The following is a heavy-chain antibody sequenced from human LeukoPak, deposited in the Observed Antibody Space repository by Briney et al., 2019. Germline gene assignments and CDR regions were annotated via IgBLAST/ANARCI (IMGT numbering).Heavy chain of an antibody. Sequence: GGSLRLSCAASGFTFSNYWMTWVRQAPGKGLEWLANIKQDGSIIYYVDSVKGRFTISRDNSKNSLYLQMNSLRVEDTALYYCARIGYSGSSNDYWGQGTLVTASS. D-gene: IGHD6-6*01. CDR1: GFTFSNYW. J-gene: IGHJ4*02. CDR2: IKQDGSII. CDR3: ARIGYSGSSNDY. V-gene: IGHV3-7*01.